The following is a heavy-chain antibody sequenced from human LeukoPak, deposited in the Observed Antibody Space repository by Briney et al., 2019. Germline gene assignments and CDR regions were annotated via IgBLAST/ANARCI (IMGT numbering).Heavy chain of an antibody. J-gene: IGHJ4*02. Sequence: GGSLRLSCAASGFTFSSYAMSWVRQPPGKGPQLVSALSGSGLSTYYADSVKGRFTISRDNSKTTLYLQMNSPRAEHTAIYYCAQGAESSSWLFDYWGQGTLVRVS. CDR2: LSGSGLST. CDR1: GFTFSSYA. D-gene: IGHD6-13*01. V-gene: IGHV3-23*01. CDR3: AQGAESSSWLFDY.